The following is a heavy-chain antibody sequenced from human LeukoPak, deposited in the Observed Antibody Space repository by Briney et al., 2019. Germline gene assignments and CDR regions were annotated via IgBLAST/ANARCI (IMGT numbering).Heavy chain of an antibody. D-gene: IGHD2-2*01. J-gene: IGHJ5*02. CDR2: INSDGSIT. V-gene: IGHV3-74*01. CDR3: AKIDAS. Sequence: PGGSLRLSCAASGFTFSRYWMHWVRQAPGKGLVWVSRINSDGSITNYADSVKGRFTISRDNAKNTLYLQMSSLKAEDTAVYYCAKIDASWGQGTLVTVSS. CDR1: GFTFSRYW.